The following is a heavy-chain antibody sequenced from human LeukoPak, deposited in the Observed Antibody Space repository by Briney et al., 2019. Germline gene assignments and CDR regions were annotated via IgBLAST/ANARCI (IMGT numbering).Heavy chain of an antibody. CDR3: ALFEVVVGSTQDY. CDR1: GGSFSSYY. Sequence: SETLSLTCAVYGGSFSSYYWNWIRQPPGKGLEWIGEINHSGSTNYNPSLKSRVTISVDRSKNQFSLKLSSVTAADTAVYYCALFEVVVGSTQDYWGQGTLVTVSS. V-gene: IGHV4-34*01. J-gene: IGHJ4*02. CDR2: INHSGST. D-gene: IGHD2-15*01.